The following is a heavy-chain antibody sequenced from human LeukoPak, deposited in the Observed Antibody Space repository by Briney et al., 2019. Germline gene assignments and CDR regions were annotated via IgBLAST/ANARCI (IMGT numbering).Heavy chain of an antibody. CDR1: GYSISSGYY. J-gene: IGHJ5*02. Sequence: PSETLSLTCTVSGYSISSGYYWGWIRQPPGKGLEWIGSIYHSGSTNYNPSLKSRVTISVDKSKNQFSLKLSSVTAADTAVYYCAREGDTGIAAAGTPNWFDPWGQGTLVTVSS. CDR3: AREGDTGIAAAGTPNWFDP. D-gene: IGHD6-13*01. V-gene: IGHV4-38-2*02. CDR2: IYHSGST.